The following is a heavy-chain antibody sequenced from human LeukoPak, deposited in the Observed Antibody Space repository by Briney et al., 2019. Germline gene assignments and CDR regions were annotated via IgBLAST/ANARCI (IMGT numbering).Heavy chain of an antibody. D-gene: IGHD3-22*01. CDR2: ISSSSSYI. CDR3: ARDPDYYDSSGYSDDAFDI. V-gene: IGHV3-21*01. J-gene: IGHJ3*02. Sequence: GGSLRLSCAASGFTFSSYSMNWVRQAPGKGLEWVSSISSSSSYIYYADSAKGRFTISRDNAKNSLYLQMNSLRAEDTAVYYCARDPDYYDSSGYSDDAFDIWGQGTMVTVSS. CDR1: GFTFSSYS.